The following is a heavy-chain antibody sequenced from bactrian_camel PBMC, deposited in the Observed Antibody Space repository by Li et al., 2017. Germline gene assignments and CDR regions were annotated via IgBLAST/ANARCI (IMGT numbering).Heavy chain of an antibody. Sequence: VESGGGLVQPGGSLGLSCKASGFEFRGSDVAWVRQAPGKGLEWVSGIDSADIMTYYSDSVKGRFTISRDKFKNTLYLQMNSLKTEDTALYYCATAGWEYNYWGQGTQVTVS. V-gene: IGHV3S40*01. J-gene: IGHJ4*01. D-gene: IGHD1*01. CDR3: ATAGWEYNY. CDR2: IDSADIMT. CDR1: GFEFRGSD.